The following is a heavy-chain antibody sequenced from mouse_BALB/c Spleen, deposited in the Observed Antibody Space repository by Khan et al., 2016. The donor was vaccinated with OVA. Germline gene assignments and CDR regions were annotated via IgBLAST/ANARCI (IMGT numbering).Heavy chain of an antibody. Sequence: QMQLEESGPGLVAPSQSLSITCTVSGFSLSSNGVSWVRQPPGKGLEWLGVIWGDGSTNYHSTLKSRLIISKDNSKSQVFLKLNSLRTDDTATYYCAKFTPDYYSMDYWGQGTSVTVSS. V-gene: IGHV2-3*01. J-gene: IGHJ4*01. CDR3: AKFTPDYYSMDY. CDR1: GFSLSSNG. D-gene: IGHD1-1*01. CDR2: IWGDGST.